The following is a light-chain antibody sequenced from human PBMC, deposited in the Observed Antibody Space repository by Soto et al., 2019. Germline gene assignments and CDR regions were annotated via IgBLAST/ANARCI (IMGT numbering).Light chain of an antibody. CDR1: QSVSSN. V-gene: IGKV3-15*01. CDR2: GVS. CDR3: QQYNNWPPL. J-gene: IGKJ4*01. Sequence: EIVMTQSPATLSVSPGERATLSCRASQSVSSNLAWYQQKPGQAPRLLIYGVSARATGIPARFSGSGSGTEFTLTISSLQSEDFAVYYCQQYNNWPPLFGGGTKVESK.